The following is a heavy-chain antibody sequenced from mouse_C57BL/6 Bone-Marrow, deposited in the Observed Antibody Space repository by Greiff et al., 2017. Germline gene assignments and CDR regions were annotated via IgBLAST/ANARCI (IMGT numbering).Heavy chain of an antibody. V-gene: IGHV14-4*01. CDR2: IDPENGDT. J-gene: IGHJ3*01. CDR3: TTSDSPWFAY. Sequence: EVQVVESGAELVRPGASVKLSCTASGFNIKDDYMHWVKQRPEQGLEWIGWIDPENGDTEYASKFQGKATITADTSSNTAYLQLSSLTSEDTAVYYCTTSDSPWFAYWGQGTLVTVSA. D-gene: IGHD2-12*01. CDR1: GFNIKDDY.